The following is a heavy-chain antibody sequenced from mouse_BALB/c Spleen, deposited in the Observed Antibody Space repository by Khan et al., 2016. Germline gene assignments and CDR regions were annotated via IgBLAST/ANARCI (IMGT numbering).Heavy chain of an antibody. CDR2: ISYSGST. CDR1: GYSITSDYA. D-gene: IGHD1-1*01. CDR3: AKRDYFYAMDY. J-gene: IGHJ4*01. Sequence: EVELVESGPGLVKPSQSLSLTCTVTGYSITSDYAWNWIRQFPGNKLEWMGYISYSGSTSYNPSLKSRISITRDTSKNQFFLQLNSVTTEDTATYYCAKRDYFYAMDYWGQGTSVTVSS. V-gene: IGHV3-2*02.